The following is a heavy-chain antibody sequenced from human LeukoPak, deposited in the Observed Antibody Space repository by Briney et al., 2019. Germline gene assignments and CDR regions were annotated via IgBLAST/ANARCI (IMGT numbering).Heavy chain of an antibody. CDR1: GYSISSGYY. CDR3: ARHTGDIFGVGGVDY. CDR2: IYHSGST. J-gene: IGHJ4*02. D-gene: IGHD3-3*01. Sequence: SETLSLTCAVSGYSISSGYYWGWIRQPPGKGLEWIGSIYHSGSTYYNPSLKSRVTISVDTSKNQFSLKLSSVTAADTAVYYCARHTGDIFGVGGVDYWGQGTLVTVSS. V-gene: IGHV4-38-2*01.